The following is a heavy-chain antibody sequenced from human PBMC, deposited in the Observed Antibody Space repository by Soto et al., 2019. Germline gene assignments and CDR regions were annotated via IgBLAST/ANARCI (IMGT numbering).Heavy chain of an antibody. CDR2: FDPEDGET. CDR3: ATIVYDSSGYYYPYYFDY. Sequence: ASVKVSCKVSGYTLTELSMHWVLQAPGKGLEWMGGFDPEDGETIYAQKFQGRVTMTEDTSTDTAYMELSSLRSEDTAVYYCATIVYDSSGYYYPYYFDYWGQGTLVTVS. D-gene: IGHD3-22*01. V-gene: IGHV1-24*01. J-gene: IGHJ4*02. CDR1: GYTLTELS.